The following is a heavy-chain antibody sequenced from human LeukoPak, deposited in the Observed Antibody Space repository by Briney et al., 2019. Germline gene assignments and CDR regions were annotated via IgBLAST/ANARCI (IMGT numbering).Heavy chain of an antibody. Sequence: GASVKVSCKASGGTFSSYAISWVRQAPGQGLEWMGGIIPIFGTANYAQKFQGRVTITADKSTSTAYMELSSLRSEDTAVYYCARDHYQLLFHGMDVWGKGTTVTVSS. V-gene: IGHV1-69*06. D-gene: IGHD2-2*01. CDR2: IIPIFGTA. CDR1: GGTFSSYA. CDR3: ARDHYQLLFHGMDV. J-gene: IGHJ6*04.